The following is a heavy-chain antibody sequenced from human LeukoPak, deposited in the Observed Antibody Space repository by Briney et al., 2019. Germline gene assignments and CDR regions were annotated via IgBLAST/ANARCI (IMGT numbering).Heavy chain of an antibody. CDR2: IRSKAYGGTT. CDR1: GFTFGDYA. CDR3: VRGRDSFDY. J-gene: IGHJ4*02. Sequence: GGSLRLSCTASGFTFGDYAMSWVRQAPGKGLEWVGFIRSKAYGGTTENAASVEGRFTISRDLSKNSLYLQMNSLKVEDTAIYYCVRGRDSFDYWGQGTLVTVSS. V-gene: IGHV3-49*04.